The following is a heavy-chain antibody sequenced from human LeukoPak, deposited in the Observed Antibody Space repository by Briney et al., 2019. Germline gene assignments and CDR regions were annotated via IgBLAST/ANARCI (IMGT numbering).Heavy chain of an antibody. CDR3: AKAEGYCSGTWCFRWFDW. V-gene: IGHV3-23*05. J-gene: IGHJ4*02. CDR2: INGSGSFT. D-gene: IGHD2-15*01. Sequence: GGSLRLSCAASGFTFSNYVMGWVRQDPWKGLQWVSIINGSGSFTSYANSVKGRLAISRDNSKNTLYLQMNSLRAEDTAVYYCAKAEGYCSGTWCFRWFDWWGQGTLVTVSS. CDR1: GFTFSNYV.